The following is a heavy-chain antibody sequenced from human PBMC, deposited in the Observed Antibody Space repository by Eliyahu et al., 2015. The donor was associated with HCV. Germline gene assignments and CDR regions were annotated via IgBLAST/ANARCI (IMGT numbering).Heavy chain of an antibody. CDR1: GXTXRXYG. CDR3: AKATVH. V-gene: IGHV3-30*18. Sequence: QVQLVESGGGVVXPGRSXRXSCAASGXTXRXYGMPWVRQAPGKGLEWVAVISYDGSNKYYADSVKGRFTISRDNSKNTLYLQMNSXRAEDTAVYYCAKATVHWGQGTLVTVSS. CDR2: ISYDGSNK. D-gene: IGHD4-11*01. J-gene: IGHJ4*02.